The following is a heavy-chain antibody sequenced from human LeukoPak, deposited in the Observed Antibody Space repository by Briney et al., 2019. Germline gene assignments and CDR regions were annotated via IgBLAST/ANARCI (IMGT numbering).Heavy chain of an antibody. D-gene: IGHD2-21*02. V-gene: IGHV1-69*04. CDR2: IIPILGIA. CDR1: GGTFSSYA. Sequence: GSSVKVSCKASGGTFSSYAISWVRQAPGQGLEWMGRIIPILGIANYAQKFQGRVTITADKSTSTAYMELSSLRSEDTAVYYCARDPLVVTATDYYYGMDVWGQGTTVTVSS. J-gene: IGHJ6*02. CDR3: ARDPLVVTATDYYYGMDV.